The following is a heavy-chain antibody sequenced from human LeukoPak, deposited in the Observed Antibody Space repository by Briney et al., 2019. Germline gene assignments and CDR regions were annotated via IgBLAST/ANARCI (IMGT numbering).Heavy chain of an antibody. Sequence: ASVKVSCKASGYTFTSYYMHWVRQAPGQGLEWMGIINPSGGSTSYAQKFQGRVTMTRDTSTSTVYMELSSLRSEDTAVYYCAREGIFGVVTPHGAFDIWGQGTMVTVSS. CDR2: INPSGGST. CDR3: AREGIFGVVTPHGAFDI. D-gene: IGHD3-3*01. CDR1: GYTFTSYY. J-gene: IGHJ3*02. V-gene: IGHV1-46*01.